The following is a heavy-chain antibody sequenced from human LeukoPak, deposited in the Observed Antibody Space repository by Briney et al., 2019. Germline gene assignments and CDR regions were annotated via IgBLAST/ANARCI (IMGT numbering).Heavy chain of an antibody. Sequence: GESLMISCKGSGYGFNTYWIGWVRQMPGKGLEWMGVIYPGDSETRYSPSFQGQVTISADKSTRAAYLQWSSLKASDTAMYYCARRDYDYVGGSYRSAAFDIWGQGTMVTVSS. V-gene: IGHV5-51*01. J-gene: IGHJ3*02. D-gene: IGHD3-16*02. CDR3: ARRDYDYVGGSYRSAAFDI. CDR2: IYPGDSET. CDR1: GYGFNTYW.